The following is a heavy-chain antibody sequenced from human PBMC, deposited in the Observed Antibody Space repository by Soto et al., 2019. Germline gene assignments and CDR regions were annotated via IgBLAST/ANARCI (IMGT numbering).Heavy chain of an antibody. J-gene: IGHJ4*02. Sequence: GGSLRLSCAASGFTFSSHAMTWVRQAPGKGLEWVSGISGSGGSTNYADSVKGRFTISRDNSKNTLYLQMNSLRAEDSAVYYCAKDRQLRTMPGTYYFDYWGQGILVTVSS. D-gene: IGHD1-1*01. CDR2: ISGSGGST. V-gene: IGHV3-23*01. CDR1: GFTFSSHA. CDR3: AKDRQLRTMPGTYYFDY.